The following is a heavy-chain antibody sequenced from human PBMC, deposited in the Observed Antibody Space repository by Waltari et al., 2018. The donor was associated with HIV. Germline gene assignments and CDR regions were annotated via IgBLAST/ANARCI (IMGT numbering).Heavy chain of an antibody. D-gene: IGHD1-26*01. CDR1: GFTFTNYW. J-gene: IGHJ6*02. Sequence: EVQLMESGGGLVQSGGSLRLSCAASGFTFTNYWMRWVRQTPGKGLELVADRKDDGSEKYYMGSVKGRFTISRDNAKNSMFLQMNSLRAEVTAVYYCARIGTFPHNYAIDFWGQGTTVTVSS. V-gene: IGHV3-7*01. CDR3: ARIGTFPHNYAIDF. CDR2: RKDDGSEK.